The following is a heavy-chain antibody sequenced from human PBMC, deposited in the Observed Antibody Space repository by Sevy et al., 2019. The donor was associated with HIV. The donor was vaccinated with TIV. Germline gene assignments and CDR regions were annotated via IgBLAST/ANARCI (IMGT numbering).Heavy chain of an antibody. CDR3: ARDRGNWNIDAFAI. V-gene: IGHV3-21*01. CDR2: IRSSSSYI. D-gene: IGHD1-1*01. J-gene: IGHJ3*02. CDR1: GFTFSNYY. Sequence: GSLRLACAASGFTFSNYYMNWVRQAPGKGLEWVSSIRSSSSYIYYADSVKGRFTISRDNPKNSLYLQMNSLRAEDTAVYYCARDRGNWNIDAFAIWGQGTMVTVSS.